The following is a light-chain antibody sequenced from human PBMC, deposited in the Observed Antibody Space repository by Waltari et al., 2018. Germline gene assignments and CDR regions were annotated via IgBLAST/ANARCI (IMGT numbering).Light chain of an antibody. CDR3: MQGTYWPLT. V-gene: IGKV2-30*02. CDR2: KVS. Sequence: DVVMTQSPLSLHVTLGQPASISCKSSQSLVHSDGNTYLAWFQQRPSQSSRRLIYKVSNRESGVPDRFSASGSGTDFTLKISRVEAEDVGVDYCMQGTYWPLTFGGGTKVEIK. CDR1: QSLVHSDGNTY. J-gene: IGKJ4*01.